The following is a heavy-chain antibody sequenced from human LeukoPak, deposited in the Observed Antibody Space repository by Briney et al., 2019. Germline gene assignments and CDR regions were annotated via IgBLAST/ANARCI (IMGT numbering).Heavy chain of an antibody. CDR1: GFIFSSYW. J-gene: IGHJ4*02. Sequence: PGGSLRLSCAASGFIFSSYWMHWVRQAPGKGLVWVSRIHNDGSNDGSSTNYADSVKGRFTISRDNAKNTLYLQMNSLRAEDTAIYHCAKSRGYGFFMDYWGQGTLVTVSS. CDR3: AKSRGYGFFMDY. D-gene: IGHD5-18*01. V-gene: IGHV3-74*01. CDR2: IHNDGSNDGSST.